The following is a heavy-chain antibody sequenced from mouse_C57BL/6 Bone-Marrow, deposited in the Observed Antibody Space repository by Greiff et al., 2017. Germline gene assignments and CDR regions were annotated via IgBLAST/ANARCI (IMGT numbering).Heavy chain of an antibody. J-gene: IGHJ1*03. D-gene: IGHD1-1*01. CDR2: IHPNSGST. CDR3: ARDYYGSPWYFDV. CDR1: GYTFTSYW. V-gene: IGHV1-64*01. Sequence: QVQLQQPGAELVKPGASAKLSCKASGYTFTSYWMHWVKQRPGQGLEWIGMIHPNSGSTNYNEKFKSKATLTVDKSSSTAYMQLSSLTSEDSAVYYCARDYYGSPWYFDVWGTGTTVTVSS.